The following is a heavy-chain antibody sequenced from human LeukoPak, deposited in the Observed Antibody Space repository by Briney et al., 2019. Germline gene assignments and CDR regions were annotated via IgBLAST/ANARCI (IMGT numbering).Heavy chain of an antibody. V-gene: IGHV1-18*01. J-gene: IGHJ4*02. Sequence: GASVKVSCKASGYTFTSYGISWVRQAPGQGLEWMGWISAYNGNTNSAQKLQGRVTMTTDTSTSTAYMALRSLRSDDTAVYYCARSGYGGNTYYFDYWGQGTLVTVSS. CDR1: GYTFTSYG. D-gene: IGHD1-26*01. CDR3: ARSGYGGNTYYFDY. CDR2: ISAYNGNT.